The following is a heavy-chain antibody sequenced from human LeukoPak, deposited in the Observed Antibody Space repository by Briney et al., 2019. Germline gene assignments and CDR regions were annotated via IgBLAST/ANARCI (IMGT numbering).Heavy chain of an antibody. J-gene: IGHJ5*02. CDR1: GGSFSGYY. Sequence: KPSETLSLTCAVYGGSFSGYYWSWIRQPPGKGLEWIGEINHSGSTNYNPSLKSRVTISVDTSKNQFSLKLSSVTAADTAVYYCARKTRRWFGELQSSWFDPWGQGTLVTVSS. CDR3: ARKTRRWFGELQSSWFDP. D-gene: IGHD3-10*01. V-gene: IGHV4-34*01. CDR2: INHSGST.